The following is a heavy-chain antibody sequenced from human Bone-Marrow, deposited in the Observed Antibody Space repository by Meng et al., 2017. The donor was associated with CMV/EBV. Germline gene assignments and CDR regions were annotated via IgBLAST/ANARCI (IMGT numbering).Heavy chain of an antibody. J-gene: IGHJ6*02. D-gene: IGHD6-13*01. V-gene: IGHV1-46*01. CDR3: ARCIAAAGTLYYYYYGMDV. CDR1: GYTFTSYY. Sequence: ASVKVSCKASGYTFTSYYMHWVRQAPGQGLEWMGIINPSGGSTSYAQKFQGRVTMTRDMSTSTVYMELSSLRSEDTAVYYCARCIAAAGTLYYYYYGMDVWGQGTTVTVSS. CDR2: INPSGGST.